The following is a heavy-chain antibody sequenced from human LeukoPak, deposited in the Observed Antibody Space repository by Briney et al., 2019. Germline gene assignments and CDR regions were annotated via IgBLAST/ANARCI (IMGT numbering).Heavy chain of an antibody. CDR2: IYTSGST. Sequence: SETLSLTCTVSGGSISSYYWSWIRQPAGKGLEWIGRIYTSGSTNYNPSLKSRVTISVDTSKNQFSLKLNSVTAADTAVYYCARSPHNSGSYRKVGFDYWGQGTLVTVSS. V-gene: IGHV4-4*07. D-gene: IGHD3-10*01. CDR1: GGSISSYY. CDR3: ARSPHNSGSYRKVGFDY. J-gene: IGHJ4*02.